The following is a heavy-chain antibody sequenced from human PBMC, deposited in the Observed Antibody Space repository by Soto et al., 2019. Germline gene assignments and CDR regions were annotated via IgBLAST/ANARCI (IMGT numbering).Heavy chain of an antibody. Sequence: SETLSLTWAVAGGASSGSEGWSCVRQPPGKGLEWIGEIYQSGSTNYNPSLESRVRMSVDKSRNQFSLNYVTAADTAVYYCARDLWGYFGTDCYPLDVWGQGTTVTVSS. V-gene: IGHV4-4*02. J-gene: IGHJ6*02. CDR2: IYQSGST. D-gene: IGHD2-21*02. CDR3: ARDLWGYFGTDCYPLDV. CDR1: GGASSGSEG.